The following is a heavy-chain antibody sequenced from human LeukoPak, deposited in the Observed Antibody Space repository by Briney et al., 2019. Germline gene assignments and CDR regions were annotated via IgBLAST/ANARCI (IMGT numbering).Heavy chain of an antibody. Sequence: PSETLSLTCTVSGGSISSSSFYWSWIPQPPGKGLMWLGGIYYSGNTYYNPALKSRVTISVDTSKNQFSLKLTSVTAADTAVYYCAKAPYTSGEYFFDYWGQGSLVTVSS. J-gene: IGHJ4*02. CDR1: GGSISSSSFY. V-gene: IGHV4-39*07. D-gene: IGHD1-26*01. CDR2: IYYSGNT. CDR3: AKAPYTSGEYFFDY.